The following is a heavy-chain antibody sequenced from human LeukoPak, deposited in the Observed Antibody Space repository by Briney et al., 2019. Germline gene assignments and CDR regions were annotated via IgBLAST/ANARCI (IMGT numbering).Heavy chain of an antibody. Sequence: GRSLRLSCAASAFTFSRDWMSCVRQAPGNGLEWVANIKEDGSRNHYADSVKGRFTISRDNAKNSLYLQMSSLRAEDTAVYYCARQLSGWYDADPYWGQGTLVTVSS. CDR3: ARQLSGWYDADPY. D-gene: IGHD6-19*01. V-gene: IGHV3-7*03. CDR1: AFTFSRDW. J-gene: IGHJ4*02. CDR2: IKEDGSRN.